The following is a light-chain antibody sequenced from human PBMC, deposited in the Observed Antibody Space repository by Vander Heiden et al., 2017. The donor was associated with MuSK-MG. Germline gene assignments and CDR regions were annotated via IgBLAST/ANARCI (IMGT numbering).Light chain of an antibody. CDR2: EGS. CDR1: SSDVGSYNL. Sequence: QSALTQPGSVAGRPGQSSTIPCTGTSSDVGSYNLVSWYQQPPGKAPKLMIYEGSKRPSGVSNRFSGSKSGNTASLTISGLQAEDEADYYCCSYAGSSTYVFGTGTKVTVL. J-gene: IGLJ1*01. V-gene: IGLV2-23*01. CDR3: CSYAGSSTYV.